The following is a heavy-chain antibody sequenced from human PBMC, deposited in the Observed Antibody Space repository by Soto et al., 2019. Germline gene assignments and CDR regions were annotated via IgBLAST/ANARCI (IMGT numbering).Heavy chain of an antibody. CDR2: IYPGDSDT. Sequence: GESLKISCKGSGYSFTSYWIGWVRQMPGKGLEWMGIIYPGDSDTRYSPSSQGQVTISADKSISTAYLQWSSLKASDTAMYYCARGDTAMVPHYYGMDVWGQGTTVTVSS. CDR1: GYSFTSYW. D-gene: IGHD5-18*01. J-gene: IGHJ6*02. V-gene: IGHV5-51*01. CDR3: ARGDTAMVPHYYGMDV.